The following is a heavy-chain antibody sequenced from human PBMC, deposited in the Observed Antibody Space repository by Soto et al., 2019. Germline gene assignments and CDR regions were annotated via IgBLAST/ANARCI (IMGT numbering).Heavy chain of an antibody. J-gene: IGHJ4*02. D-gene: IGHD6-13*01. CDR1: GFTFSSYS. CDR2: ISSSSSYI. Sequence: GSLRLSCAASGFTFSSYSMNWVRQAPGKGLEWVSSISSSSSYIYYADSVKGRFTISRDNAKNSLYLQMNSLRAEDTAVYYCARGVVAAAGTPYFDYWGQGTLVTVSS. V-gene: IGHV3-21*01. CDR3: ARGVVAAAGTPYFDY.